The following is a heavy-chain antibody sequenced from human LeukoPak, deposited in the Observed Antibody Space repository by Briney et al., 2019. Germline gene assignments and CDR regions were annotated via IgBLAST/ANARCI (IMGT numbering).Heavy chain of an antibody. CDR2: VSGGGHNT. CDR3: AKDRSSWYYPFDS. CDR1: GFTFSSYA. J-gene: IGHJ4*02. D-gene: IGHD3-3*01. V-gene: IGHV3-23*01. Sequence: AGGSLRLSCVASGFTFSSYAMSWVRQAPGKGLEWVSVVSGGGHNTYYADSVKGRFTMSRDNSKRTVYLQMNSLRAEGTAVYYCAKDRSSWYYPFDSWGQGTLVTVSS.